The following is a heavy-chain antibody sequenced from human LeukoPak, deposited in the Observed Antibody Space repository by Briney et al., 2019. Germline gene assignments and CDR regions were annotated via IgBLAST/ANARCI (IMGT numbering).Heavy chain of an antibody. CDR2: IYYSGST. J-gene: IGHJ4*02. CDR1: GGSISSYY. CDR3: ASLYDSSGYPLDY. Sequence: SETLPLTCTVSGGSISSYYWSWIRQPPGKGLEWTGYIYYSGSTNYNPSLKSRVTISVDTSKNQFSLKLSSVTAADTAVYYCASLYDSSGYPLDYWGQGTLVTVSS. V-gene: IGHV4-59*01. D-gene: IGHD3-22*01.